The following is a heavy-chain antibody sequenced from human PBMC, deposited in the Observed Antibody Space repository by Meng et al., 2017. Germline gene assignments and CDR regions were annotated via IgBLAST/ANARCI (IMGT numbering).Heavy chain of an antibody. CDR3: ARRGIAARPFYY. CDR2: INHSGST. Sequence: VLHQRWGAGLFKPSETLSFTCAVFGGSFSGYYWSWIRQPPGKGLEWIGEINHSGSTNYNPSLKSRVTISVDTSKNQFSLKLSSVTAADTAVYYCARRGIAARPFYYWGQGTLVTVSS. CDR1: GGSFSGYY. V-gene: IGHV4-34*01. D-gene: IGHD6-6*01. J-gene: IGHJ4*02.